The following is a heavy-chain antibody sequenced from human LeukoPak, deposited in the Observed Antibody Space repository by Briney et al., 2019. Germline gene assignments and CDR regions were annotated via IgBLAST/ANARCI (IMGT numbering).Heavy chain of an antibody. V-gene: IGHV3-23*01. J-gene: IGHJ4*02. D-gene: IGHD3-10*01. Sequence: PGGSLRLSCAASGFTFSSYAMSWVRQAPGKGLEWVSAISGSGGSTYYADSVKGRFTISRDNSKNTLYLQMNSLRAEDTAVYYCARDGGVYYYGSGSYYYYWGQGTLVTVSS. CDR2: ISGSGGST. CDR3: ARDGGVYYYGSGSYYYY. CDR1: GFTFSSYA.